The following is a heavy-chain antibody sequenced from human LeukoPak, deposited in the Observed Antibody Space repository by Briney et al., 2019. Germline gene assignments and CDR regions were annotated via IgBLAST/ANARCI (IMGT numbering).Heavy chain of an antibody. CDR2: IYYSGST. J-gene: IGHJ4*02. CDR1: GGSISSGGYY. CDR3: ARAPVTTPSDSFDY. V-gene: IGHV4-31*03. D-gene: IGHD4-17*01. Sequence: PSETLSLTCTVSGGSISSGGYYWSWIRQHPGKGLEWIGYIYYSGSTYYNPSLKSRVTISVDTSKNQFSLKLSSVTAADTAVYYCARAPVTTPSDSFDYWHQGTLVTVSS.